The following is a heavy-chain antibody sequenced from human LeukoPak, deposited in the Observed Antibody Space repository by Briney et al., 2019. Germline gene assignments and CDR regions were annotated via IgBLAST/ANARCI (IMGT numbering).Heavy chain of an antibody. CDR2: TSGRGDTT. V-gene: IGHV3-23*01. CDR1: EFTFSSYA. CDR3: TKXDSAWFSPPHY. Sequence: GGSLRLSCVGSEFTFSSYAMSWVRQAPGKGLEWVSSTSGRGDTTYYADSVKGRFTISKNISKNTLYLQMNSLTAEDTAVYYCTKXDSAWFSPPHYWGRGTLVTVSS. J-gene: IGHJ4*02. D-gene: IGHD6-19*01.